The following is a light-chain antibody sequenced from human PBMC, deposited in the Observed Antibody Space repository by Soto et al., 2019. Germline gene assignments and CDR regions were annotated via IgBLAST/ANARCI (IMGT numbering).Light chain of an antibody. J-gene: IGKJ2*01. CDR3: QQSFSIPYT. Sequence: DIVMTQSADSLAVSLCESSSINCKSSQSVLYSFNSKNYLAWYQQKPGKAPKLLISAASILQSGVPSRFSGSGSGTDFTLTISSLQPEDFATYFCQQSFSIPYTFGQGTEVDIK. CDR1: QSVLYSFNSKNY. V-gene: IGKV4-1*01. CDR2: AAS.